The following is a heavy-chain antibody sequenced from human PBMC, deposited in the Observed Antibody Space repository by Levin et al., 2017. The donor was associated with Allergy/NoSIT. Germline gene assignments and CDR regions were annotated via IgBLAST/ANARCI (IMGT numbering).Heavy chain of an antibody. V-gene: IGHV3-73*01. CDR3: TSSPQKQYSGYYYYYYMGV. CDR2: IRSKANSYAT. CDR1: GFTFSGSA. Sequence: AGGSLRLSCAASGFTFSGSAMHWVRQASGKGLEWVGCIRSKANSYATAYAASVKGRFTISRDDSKNTAYLQMNSLKTEDTAVYYCTSSPQKQYSGYYYYYYMGVWGKGTTVTVSS. J-gene: IGHJ6*03. D-gene: IGHD5-12*01.